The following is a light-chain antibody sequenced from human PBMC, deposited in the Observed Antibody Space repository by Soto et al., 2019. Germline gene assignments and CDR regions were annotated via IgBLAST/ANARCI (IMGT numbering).Light chain of an antibody. CDR2: AAY. Sequence: DIQLTQSPSFLSASVGDRVTITCRASQGISTYLAWFQQQPGKAPKVLIYAAYTLQSGVPSRFSGSGSGTEFTLTISSLQPEDFATYYCQQLNTYPWTFGQGTKVEIK. CDR3: QQLNTYPWT. CDR1: QGISTY. V-gene: IGKV1-9*01. J-gene: IGKJ1*01.